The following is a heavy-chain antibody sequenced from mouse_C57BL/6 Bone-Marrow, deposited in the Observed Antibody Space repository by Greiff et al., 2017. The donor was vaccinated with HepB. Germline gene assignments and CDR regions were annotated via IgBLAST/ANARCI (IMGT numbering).Heavy chain of an antibody. CDR1: GYAFSSSW. V-gene: IGHV1-82*01. CDR3: ARIYYYGSSHYYAMDY. CDR2: IYPGDGDT. Sequence: QVQLKQSGPELVKPGASVKISCKASGYAFSSSWMNWVKQRPGKGLEWIGRIYPGDGDTNYNGKFKGKATLTADKSSSTAYMQLSSLTSEDSAVYFCARIYYYGSSHYYAMDYWGQGTSVTVSS. J-gene: IGHJ4*01. D-gene: IGHD1-1*01.